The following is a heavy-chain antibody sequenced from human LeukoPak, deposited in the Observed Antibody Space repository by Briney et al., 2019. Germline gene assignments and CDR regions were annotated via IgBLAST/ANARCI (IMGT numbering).Heavy chain of an antibody. CDR3: ARDPTTVTTIFDS. V-gene: IGHV4-4*07. D-gene: IGHD4-17*01. Sequence: ASETLSLTCSVSGVSISAYYWSWIRQPAGKGLEWIGRIYPGESIYASENTNYNPSLKSRVSMSGDTSKNQVSLMLRSVTAADTAVYYCARDPTTVTTIFDSWGQGTLVTVSS. CDR1: GVSISAYY. CDR2: IYPGESIYASENT. J-gene: IGHJ4*02.